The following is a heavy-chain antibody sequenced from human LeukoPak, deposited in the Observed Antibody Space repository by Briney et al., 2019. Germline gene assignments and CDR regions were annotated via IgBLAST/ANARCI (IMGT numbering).Heavy chain of an antibody. D-gene: IGHD6-25*01. J-gene: IGHJ4*02. Sequence: KPGGSLRLSCAASGFTFSSYSMNWVRQAPGKGLEWVSSISSSSSYIYYADSVKGRFTISRDNAKNSLYLQMNSLRAEDTAVYYCARGKGIAAAGLDYWGQGTLVTVSS. CDR1: GFTFSSYS. CDR3: ARGKGIAAAGLDY. CDR2: ISSSSSYI. V-gene: IGHV3-21*01.